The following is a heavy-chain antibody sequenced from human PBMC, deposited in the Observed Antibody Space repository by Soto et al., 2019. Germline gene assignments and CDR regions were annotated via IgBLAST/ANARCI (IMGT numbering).Heavy chain of an antibody. J-gene: IGHJ3*02. Sequence: PGGSLRLSCAASGFTFSSYAMSWVRQAPGKGLEWVSAISGSGGSTYYADSVKGRFTISRDNSKNTLYLQMNSLRAEDTAVYYCAKDIIVVVVAYLPDAFDIWGQGTMVTVSS. D-gene: IGHD2-15*01. CDR2: ISGSGGST. V-gene: IGHV3-23*01. CDR3: AKDIIVVVVAYLPDAFDI. CDR1: GFTFSSYA.